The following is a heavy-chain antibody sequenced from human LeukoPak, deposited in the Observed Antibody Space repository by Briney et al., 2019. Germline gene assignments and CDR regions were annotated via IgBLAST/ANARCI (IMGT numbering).Heavy chain of an antibody. V-gene: IGHV3-9*01. J-gene: IGHJ3*02. CDR3: ARDDSGPQAFDI. CDR2: ISWNSGSI. Sequence: GGSLRLSCAASGFTFDDYAMHWVRQAPGKGLEWVSGISWNSGSIGYADSVKGRFTISTDSASNTVYLQMNSLRVEDTAVYYCARDDSGPQAFDIWGQGTMVTVSS. CDR1: GFTFDDYA.